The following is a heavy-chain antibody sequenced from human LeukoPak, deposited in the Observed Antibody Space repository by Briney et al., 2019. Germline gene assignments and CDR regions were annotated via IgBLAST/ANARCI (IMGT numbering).Heavy chain of an antibody. D-gene: IGHD2-21*01. V-gene: IGHV3-66*01. CDR1: GFTVSSNY. CDR2: IYSGGST. Sequence: PGGSLRLSCAASGFTVSSNYMSWVRQAPGKGLEWVSVIYSGGSTYYADSVKGRFTISRDNSKNTLYLQMNSLRAEDTAVYYCGRAPYGGDYDYWGQGTLVTVSS. J-gene: IGHJ4*02. CDR3: GRAPYGGDYDY.